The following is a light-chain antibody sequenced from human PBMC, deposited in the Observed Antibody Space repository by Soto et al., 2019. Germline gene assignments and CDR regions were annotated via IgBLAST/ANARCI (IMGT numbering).Light chain of an antibody. CDR2: EVS. Sequence: QSVLTQPASVSGAPGQSITISCTGTSDDVGGYNYVSWYQHHPGKAPKLMIHEVSIRPSGVSNRFSGSKSGNTASLTISGLQTEEEADYLCISYRRSCSPFLLGTGTKVTV. J-gene: IGLJ1*01. CDR1: SDDVGGYNY. CDR3: ISYRRSCSPFL. V-gene: IGLV2-14*01.